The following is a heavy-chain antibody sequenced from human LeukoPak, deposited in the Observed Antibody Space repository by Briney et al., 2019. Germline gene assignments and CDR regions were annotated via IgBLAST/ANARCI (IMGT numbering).Heavy chain of an antibody. V-gene: IGHV4-59*01. D-gene: IGHD1-1*01. J-gene: IGHJ4*02. Sequence: SETLSLTCTVSGGSISSYYWSWIRQPPGKGLEWIGYIYYSGSTNYNPSLKSRVTISVDTSKNQFSLKLSSVTAADTAVYYCASAKRGTEYNYXGQGTLVTVSS. CDR3: ASAKRGTEYNY. CDR1: GGSISSYY. CDR2: IYYSGST.